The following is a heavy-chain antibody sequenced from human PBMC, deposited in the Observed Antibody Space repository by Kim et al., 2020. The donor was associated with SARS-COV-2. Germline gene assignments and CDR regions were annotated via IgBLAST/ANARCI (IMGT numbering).Heavy chain of an antibody. J-gene: IGHJ4*02. CDR3: ARQGYYGSGESDN. Sequence: SETLSLTCTVSGVSSSSFYWSWIRQPPGKGLEWIGYIYYMGGTNSNPSLKSRLTMSVDTSKNQFSLRLRSVTAADTAVYYCARQGYYGSGESDNGDQGILVSVSS. D-gene: IGHD3-10*01. CDR2: IYYMGGT. V-gene: IGHV4-59*08. CDR1: GVSSSSFY.